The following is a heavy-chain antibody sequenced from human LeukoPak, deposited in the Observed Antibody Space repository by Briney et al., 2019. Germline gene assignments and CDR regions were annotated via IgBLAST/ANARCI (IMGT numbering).Heavy chain of an antibody. CDR1: GFTFSSYA. CDR2: ISGSRGNI. D-gene: IGHD3-10*01. J-gene: IGHJ4*02. V-gene: IGHV3-23*01. Sequence: GGSLRLSCAASGFTFSSYAMSWVRQAPGKGLEWVSAISGSRGNIYYADSVKGRFTSSRDNSKNTLYLQMNSLRAEDTAVYYCAKEGGGSVLYYFDYWGQGTLVTVSS. CDR3: AKEGGGSVLYYFDY.